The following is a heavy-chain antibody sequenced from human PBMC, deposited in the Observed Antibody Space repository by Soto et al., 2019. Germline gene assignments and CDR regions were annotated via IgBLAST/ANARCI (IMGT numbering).Heavy chain of an antibody. CDR1: GFIFSNFA. D-gene: IGHD4-17*01. V-gene: IGHV3-23*01. J-gene: IGHJ6*02. CDR2: ISGTSAVR. CDR3: AKDQDDHGDSVLGASYYYHAYGLDV. Sequence: GGSLRLSCATSGFIFSNFAMSWVRQAPGKGLEWVSTISGTSAVRRYADSVKGRFTISRDHSKNTLYLQMNSLRVEDTAIYYCAKDQDDHGDSVLGASYYYHAYGLDVWGPGTTVTASS.